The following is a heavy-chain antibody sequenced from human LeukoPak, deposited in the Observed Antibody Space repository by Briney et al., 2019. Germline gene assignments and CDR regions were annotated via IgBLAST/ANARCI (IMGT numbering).Heavy chain of an antibody. CDR3: ATSHDSAGNT. D-gene: IGHD2-15*01. J-gene: IGHJ5*02. Sequence: GGSLRLSCAASGFTFSSYWMSWVRQAPGKGLEWVANIIGDGSAKYYVDSVEGRFTISRDNAKNSLYLQMSSLRVEDTAVYYCATSHDSAGNTWGQGTLVTVSS. V-gene: IGHV3-7*01. CDR2: IIGDGSAK. CDR1: GFTFSSYW.